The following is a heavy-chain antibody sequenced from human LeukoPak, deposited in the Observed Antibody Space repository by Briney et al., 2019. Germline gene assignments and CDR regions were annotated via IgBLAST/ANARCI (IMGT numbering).Heavy chain of an antibody. D-gene: IGHD3-16*01. CDR3: ATDPVTWGNRYFDH. Sequence: GGSLRLSCAASGFTFSTIGMHWVRQATGKGLEWVAFIGHDGTKIYYADSVQGRFTLSRDNSKSPLYLEMNSLSGDDTALYYCATDPVTWGNRYFDHWGQGTLGTVSS. V-gene: IGHV3-30*02. CDR1: GFTFSTIG. J-gene: IGHJ4*02. CDR2: IGHDGTKI.